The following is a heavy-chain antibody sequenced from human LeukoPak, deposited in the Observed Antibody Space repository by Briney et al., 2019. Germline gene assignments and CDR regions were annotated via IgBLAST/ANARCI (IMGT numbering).Heavy chain of an antibody. CDR1: GFTFSSYS. CDR2: ISSSSSYI. J-gene: IGHJ4*02. Sequence: PGGSLRLSCAASGFTFSSYSMNWVRQAPGKGLEWVSSISSSSSYIYYADSVKGRFTISRDNAKNSLYLHMNSLRAEDTAVYYCARRTGSQAFDYWGQGTLVTVSS. CDR3: ARRTGSQAFDY. V-gene: IGHV3-21*01. D-gene: IGHD2-8*02.